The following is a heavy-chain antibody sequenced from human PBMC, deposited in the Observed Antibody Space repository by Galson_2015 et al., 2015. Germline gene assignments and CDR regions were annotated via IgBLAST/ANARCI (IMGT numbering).Heavy chain of an antibody. CDR2: ITGSSTYK. J-gene: IGHJ3*02. V-gene: IGHV3-21*01. Sequence: SLRLSCAASGFTFNNYNMNWVRQAPGKGLEWVSSITGSSTYKYYADSMKGRFTISRDNAKNSLYLQMNSLRAEDTAVYYCAKDLAPFNYYGSGSYGMAFGIWGQGTMITVSS. D-gene: IGHD3-10*01. CDR1: GFTFNNYN. CDR3: AKDLAPFNYYGSGSYGMAFGI.